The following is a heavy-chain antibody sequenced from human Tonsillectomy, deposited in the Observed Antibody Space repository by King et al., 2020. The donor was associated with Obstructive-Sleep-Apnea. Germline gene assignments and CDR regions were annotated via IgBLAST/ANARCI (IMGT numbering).Heavy chain of an antibody. CDR1: GFTFSSYS. CDR2: ISYDGSNK. D-gene: IGHD3-10*01. V-gene: IGHV3-30-3*01. CDR3: ARSFELLSAFDI. Sequence: VQLVESGGGVVQPGRSLRLSCAASGFTFSSYSMYWVRQAPGKGLEWVAGISYDGSNKYYADSVKGRFTISRDSSKNTLYLQMNSLRADDTAVYYCARSFELLSAFDIWGQGTMVTVSS. J-gene: IGHJ3*02.